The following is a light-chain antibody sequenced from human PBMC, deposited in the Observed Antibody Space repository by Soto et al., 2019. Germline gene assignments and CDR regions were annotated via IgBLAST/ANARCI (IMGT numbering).Light chain of an antibody. V-gene: IGKV1-39*01. CDR2: AAS. Sequence: DIQMTQSPSSLSASVGDRVTITCRSSQSTSSYLNWYQQKPGKAPKLLIYAASSLQSGVPSRFSGSGSGTDFTLTISSLQPEYFATYYCQQSYSTPFTFGGGTKVEIK. CDR3: QQSYSTPFT. CDR1: QSTSSY. J-gene: IGKJ4*01.